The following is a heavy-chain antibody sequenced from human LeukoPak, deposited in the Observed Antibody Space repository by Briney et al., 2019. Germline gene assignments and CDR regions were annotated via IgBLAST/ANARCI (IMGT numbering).Heavy chain of an antibody. D-gene: IGHD3-10*01. CDR2: ISWNSVRR. J-gene: IGHJ4*02. Sequence: GGSLRLSCAPSGFTFEDYAMHWVRQTPGKGLEWVASISWNSVRRGYADSVKGRFTISRDNAKNSLYLQMNSLRVEDTALCYCAKHISVSEGVFDYWGQGTLVTVSS. CDR3: AKHISVSEGVFDY. V-gene: IGHV3-9*01. CDR1: GFTFEDYA.